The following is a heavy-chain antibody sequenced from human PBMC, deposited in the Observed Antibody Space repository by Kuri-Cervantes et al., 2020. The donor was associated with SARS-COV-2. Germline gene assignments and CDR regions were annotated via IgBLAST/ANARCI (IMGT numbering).Heavy chain of an antibody. V-gene: IGHV4-4*07. CDR3: ARERYSSGSAFDI. J-gene: IGHJ3*02. CDR2: IYASGST. D-gene: IGHD6-19*01. CDR1: GGSISSYY. Sequence: SETLSLTCTVSGGSISSYYWSWILQPAGKGPEWIGRIYASGSTNYNPSLKSRVTMSVDTSKNQFSLKLSSVTAADTAVYYCARERYSSGSAFDIWGQGTMVTVSS.